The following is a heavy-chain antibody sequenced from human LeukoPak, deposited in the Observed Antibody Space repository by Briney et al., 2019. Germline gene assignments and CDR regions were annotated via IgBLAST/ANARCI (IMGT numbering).Heavy chain of an antibody. Sequence: PGGALRLSCAASVVTFMMYARSWVREAPGEGLEWGSGISDSGDGTYYAESVKGRCTISRDNSKNTVFLQMNSLRADDTAKYYCAKDKAPGSWHTPSDFWGQGTLVTVSS. J-gene: IGHJ4*02. CDR1: VVTFMMYA. V-gene: IGHV3-23*01. CDR3: AKDKAPGSWHTPSDF. CDR2: ISDSGDGT. D-gene: IGHD6-13*01.